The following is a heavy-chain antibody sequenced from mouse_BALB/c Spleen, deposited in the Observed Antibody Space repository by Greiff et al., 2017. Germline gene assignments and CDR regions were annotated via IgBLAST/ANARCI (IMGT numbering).Heavy chain of an antibody. J-gene: IGHJ4*01. CDR2: ISSGGST. CDR1: GFTFSSYA. V-gene: IGHV5-6-5*01. CDR3: AREFTTDYYAMDY. D-gene: IGHD2-12*01. Sequence: EVMLVESGGGLVKPGGSLKLSCAASGFTFSSYAMSWVRQTPEKRLEWVASISSGGSTYYPDSVKGRFTISRDNARNILYLQMSSLRSEDTAMYYCAREFTTDYYAMDYWGQGTSATVSS.